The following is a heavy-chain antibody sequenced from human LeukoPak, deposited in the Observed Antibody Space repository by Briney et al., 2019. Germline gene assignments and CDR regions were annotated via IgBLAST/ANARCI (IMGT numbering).Heavy chain of an antibody. CDR2: IYYSGST. CDR3: ARHLPGPYGSGSHSSGFDY. J-gene: IGHJ4*02. V-gene: IGHV4-59*08. CDR1: GGSISSYY. Sequence: PSETLSLTCTVSGGSISSYYWSWIRQPPGKGLEWIGYIYYSGSTNYNPSLKSRVTISVDTSKNQFSLKLSSVTAADTAVYYCARHLPGPYGSGSHSSGFDYWGQGTLVTVSS. D-gene: IGHD3-10*01.